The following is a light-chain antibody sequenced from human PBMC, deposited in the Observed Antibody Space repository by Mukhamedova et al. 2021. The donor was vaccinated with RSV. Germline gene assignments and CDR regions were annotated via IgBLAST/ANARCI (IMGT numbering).Light chain of an antibody. V-gene: IGKV3-20*01. J-gene: IGKJ1*01. Sequence: WYQQKPGQAPRLLIYGASSRATDIPDRFSGSGSGTDFTLTINRLEPEDFAVYYCQQYGSSPRTFGQGTKVEI. CDR2: GAS. CDR3: QQYGSSPRT.